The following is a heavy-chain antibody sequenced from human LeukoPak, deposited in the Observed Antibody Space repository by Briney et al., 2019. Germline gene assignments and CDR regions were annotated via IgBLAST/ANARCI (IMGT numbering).Heavy chain of an antibody. CDR1: GGSFSGYY. D-gene: IGHD3-3*01. CDR2: INHSGST. CDR3: ARAARDFWSGYHIDY. J-gene: IGHJ4*02. V-gene: IGHV4-34*01. Sequence: SETLSLTCAVYGGSFSGYYWSWIRQPPGKGLEWIGEINHSGSTNYNPSLKSRVTISVDTSKNQFSLKLSSVTAADTAVYYCARAARDFWSGYHIDYWGQGTLVTVSS.